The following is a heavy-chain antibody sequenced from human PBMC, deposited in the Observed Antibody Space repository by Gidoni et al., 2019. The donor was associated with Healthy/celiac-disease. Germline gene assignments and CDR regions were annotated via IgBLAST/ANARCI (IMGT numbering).Heavy chain of an antibody. J-gene: IGHJ5*02. D-gene: IGHD2-2*01. V-gene: IGHV4-4*02. CDR2: NYHSGCT. CDR1: GGSISSSTW. Sequence: QVQLQESGPGLVKPSGTLSLTCAVSGGSISSSTWWSWVRHPPGKGLEWSGENYHSGCTNYNPSRKSRVTISVDKSKNQFSLKLSSVTAADTAVYYCASKSGYCSSTSCSNWFDPWGQGTLVTVSS. CDR3: ASKSGYCSSTSCSNWFDP.